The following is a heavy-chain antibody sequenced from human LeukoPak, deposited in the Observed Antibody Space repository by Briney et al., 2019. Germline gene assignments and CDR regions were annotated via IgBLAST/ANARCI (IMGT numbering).Heavy chain of an antibody. CDR1: GGSFSSYA. J-gene: IGHJ4*02. D-gene: IGHD2-21*02. CDR2: IIPIYDAS. Sequence: SVKVSCKTSGGSFSSYAFSWMRQAPGQGLEWMGRIIPIYDASDYAQMFQGRVSITTDESTNTIHMEVSSLTFEDTAVYYCAREPLGCGGDCHFDYWGQGTLVTVSS. V-gene: IGHV1-69*05. CDR3: AREPLGCGGDCHFDY.